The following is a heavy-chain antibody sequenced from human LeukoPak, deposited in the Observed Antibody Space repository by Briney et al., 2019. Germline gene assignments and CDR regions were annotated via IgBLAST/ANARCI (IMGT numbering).Heavy chain of an antibody. V-gene: IGHV3-7*01. J-gene: IGHJ4*02. CDR1: GFTFTSHW. CDR2: IKHDGSEK. D-gene: IGHD5-24*01. CDR3: ARDFTATK. Sequence: GGSLRLSCAASGFTFTSHWMTWVRQAPGKGLEWVANIKHDGSEKQYVDSVKGRFTVSRDNAKNSVYLQMNSQRVEDTAVYFCARDFTATKWGQGTLVTVSS.